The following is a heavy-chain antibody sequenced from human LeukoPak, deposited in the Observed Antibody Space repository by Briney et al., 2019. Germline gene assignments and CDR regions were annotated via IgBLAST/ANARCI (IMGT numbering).Heavy chain of an antibody. Sequence: PSETLSLPCTVSGASVSTYFWSWIRQPAGKTMEWIGRVYASGTTYYNPSLRSRVTLSIDTSKNQFSLSLNSVTAADTAVYYCAKTHCGGGSCDKFDSWGQGILVTVSS. V-gene: IGHV4-4*07. CDR2: VYASGTT. CDR3: AKTHCGGGSCDKFDS. D-gene: IGHD2-21*01. J-gene: IGHJ5*01. CDR1: GASVSTYF.